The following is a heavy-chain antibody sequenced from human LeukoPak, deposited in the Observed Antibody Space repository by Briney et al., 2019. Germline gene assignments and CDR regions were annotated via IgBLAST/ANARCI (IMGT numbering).Heavy chain of an antibody. J-gene: IGHJ4*02. CDR1: GFTFSRYW. D-gene: IGHD6-6*01. V-gene: IGHV3-7*01. CDR2: IKLDGSEQ. CDR3: ARAPARARLDY. Sequence: PVGSLRLSCAASGFTFSRYWMYWVRQAPGKGLDLVASIKLDGSEQYYVDSVKGRFTISRDNAKSSLYLQMNSLRAEDTAVYYCARAPARARLDYWGQGTLVTVSS.